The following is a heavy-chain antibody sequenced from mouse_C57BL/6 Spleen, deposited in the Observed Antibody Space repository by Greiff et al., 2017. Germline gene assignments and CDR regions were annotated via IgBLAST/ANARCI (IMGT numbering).Heavy chain of an antibody. Sequence: QVQLKESGAELVRPGTSVKVSCKASGYAFTNYLIEWVKQRPGQGLEWIGVINPGSGGTNYNEKFKGKATLTADKSSSTAYMQLSSLTSEDSAVYFGARWRVTTVDYAMDYWGQGTSVTVSS. D-gene: IGHD1-1*01. V-gene: IGHV1-54*01. CDR3: ARWRVTTVDYAMDY. CDR1: GYAFTNYL. J-gene: IGHJ4*01. CDR2: INPGSGGT.